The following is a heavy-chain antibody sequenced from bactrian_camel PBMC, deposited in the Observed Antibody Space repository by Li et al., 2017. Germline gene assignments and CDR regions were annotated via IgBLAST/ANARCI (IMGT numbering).Heavy chain of an antibody. CDR1: GTTWF. V-gene: IGHV3S53*01. CDR3: AAEDTGGVWSRLLEESMFNI. CDR2: ITNNGRT. D-gene: IGHD7*01. J-gene: IGHJ4*01. Sequence: HVQLVESGGGSVQAGGSLTLSCVASGTTWFMGWFRQGPGKGREGVAGITNNGRTKYADSVYGRFTIRKGDATNTLYLEMNSLKPEDTGMYYSAAEDTGGVWSRLLEESMFNIWGQGTQVTVS.